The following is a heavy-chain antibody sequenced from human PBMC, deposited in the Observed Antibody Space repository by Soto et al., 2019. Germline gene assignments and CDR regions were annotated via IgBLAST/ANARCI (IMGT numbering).Heavy chain of an antibody. V-gene: IGHV1-8*01. D-gene: IGHD3-16*01. CDR3: ARMETFGSLNWFDP. CDR2: VDPGSGDT. CDR1: GYSFTNND. J-gene: IGHJ5*02. Sequence: SVKVSCKASGYSFTNNDVSWVRQATGQGLEWMGWVDPGSGDTGYAQKFQGRVTIPRDISIATAYMELSSLRSDDTAIYYCARMETFGSLNWFDPWGRGTLVTVSS.